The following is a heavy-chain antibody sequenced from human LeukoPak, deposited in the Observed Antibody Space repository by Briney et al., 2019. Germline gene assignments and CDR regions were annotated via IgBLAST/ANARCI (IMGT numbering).Heavy chain of an antibody. CDR3: AKDGRGSSSGSPYYFDY. J-gene: IGHJ4*02. D-gene: IGHD3-22*01. Sequence: GGSLRLSCAASGFTFSSYAMSWVRQAPGKGLEWVSAISGSGGSTYYADSVKGRFTISRDNSKNTLYLQMNSLRAEDTVVYYCAKDGRGSSSGSPYYFDYWGQGTLVTVSS. V-gene: IGHV3-23*01. CDR2: ISGSGGST. CDR1: GFTFSSYA.